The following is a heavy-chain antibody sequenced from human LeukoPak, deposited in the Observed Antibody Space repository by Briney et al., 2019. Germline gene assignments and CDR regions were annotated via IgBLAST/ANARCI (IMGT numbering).Heavy chain of an antibody. Sequence: GGSLRLSCVASGFTFGKYWMSWVRQAPGKGLEWVANIKLDGSEKNYVDSVKGRFTISRDNSKNTLYLQMNSLRAEDTAVFYCAKEPSSGWNPPHYFDYWGQGTLVTVSS. V-gene: IGHV3-7*03. CDR1: GFTFGKYW. CDR2: IKLDGSEK. J-gene: IGHJ4*02. D-gene: IGHD6-19*01. CDR3: AKEPSSGWNPPHYFDY.